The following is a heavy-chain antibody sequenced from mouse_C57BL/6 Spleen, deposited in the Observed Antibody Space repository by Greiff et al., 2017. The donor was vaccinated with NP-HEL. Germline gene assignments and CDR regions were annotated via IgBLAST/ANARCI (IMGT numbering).Heavy chain of an antibody. CDR2: ISSGGSYT. J-gene: IGHJ4*01. V-gene: IGHV5-6*01. Sequence: EVKLMESGGDLVKPGGSLKLSCAASGFTFSSYGMSWVRQTPDKRLEWVATISSGGSYTYYPDSVKGRFTISRDNAKNTLYLQMSSLKSEDTAMYYCARRELTGYKRGYAMDYWGQGTSVTVSS. CDR1: GFTFSSYG. D-gene: IGHD4-1*01. CDR3: ARRELTGYKRGYAMDY.